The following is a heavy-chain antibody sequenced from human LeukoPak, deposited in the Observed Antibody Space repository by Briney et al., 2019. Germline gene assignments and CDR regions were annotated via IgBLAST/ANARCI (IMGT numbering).Heavy chain of an antibody. Sequence: ASVKVSCKASGYTFTSYGISWVRQAPGQGLEWMGWIGTYNGNTNYAQKLQGRVTMTTDTSTSTAYMELRSLRSDDTAVYYCAAGYCSSTSCSEFDYWGQGTLVTVSS. D-gene: IGHD2-2*03. CDR2: IGTYNGNT. CDR3: AAGYCSSTSCSEFDY. V-gene: IGHV1-18*01. CDR1: GYTFTSYG. J-gene: IGHJ4*02.